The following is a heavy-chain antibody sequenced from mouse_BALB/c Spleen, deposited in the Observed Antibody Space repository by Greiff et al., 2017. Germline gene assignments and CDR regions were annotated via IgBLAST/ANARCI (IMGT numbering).Heavy chain of an antibody. Sequence: VHVKQSGAELVKPGASVKLSCTASGFNIKDTYMHWVKQRPEQGLEWIGRIDPANGNTKYDPKFQGKATITADTSSNTAYLQLSSLTSEDTAVYYCARYYYRYGAMDYWGQGTSVTVSS. CDR3: ARYYYRYGAMDY. D-gene: IGHD2-14*01. CDR2: IDPANGNT. CDR1: GFNIKDTY. J-gene: IGHJ4*01. V-gene: IGHV14-3*02.